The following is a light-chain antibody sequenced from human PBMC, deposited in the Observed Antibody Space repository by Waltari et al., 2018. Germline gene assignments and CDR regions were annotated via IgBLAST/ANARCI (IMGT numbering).Light chain of an antibody. CDR1: SSDVGGYTY. J-gene: IGLJ2*01. V-gene: IGLV2-14*01. CDR3: SSYTSSSTLKV. Sequence: QSALTQPASVSGSPGPSITISCTGTSSDVGGYTYVPWYQQHPGKAPKIMIYEVSTRPSGVSNRFSGSKSGNTASLTISGLQAEDEADYYCSSYTSSSTLKVFGGGTKLTVL. CDR2: EVS.